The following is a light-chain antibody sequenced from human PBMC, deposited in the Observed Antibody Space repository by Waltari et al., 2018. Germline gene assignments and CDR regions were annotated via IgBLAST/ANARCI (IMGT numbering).Light chain of an antibody. CDR1: SNDVGGYNS. CDR3: SSQSSNDVVL. J-gene: IGLJ2*01. Sequence: QSALTHPASATGSPWQSVTIFGAGTSNDVGGYNSVPWYQAHPGQAPRVIIYDVSDRPSGVSDRFSGSKSGNTASLTISGLQAEDEADYYCSSQSSNDVVLFGGGTKLTVL. V-gene: IGLV2-14*01. CDR2: DVS.